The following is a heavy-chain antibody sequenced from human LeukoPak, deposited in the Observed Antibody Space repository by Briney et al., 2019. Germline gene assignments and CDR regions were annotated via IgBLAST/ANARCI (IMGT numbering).Heavy chain of an antibody. CDR2: IIPIFGTA. CDR1: GGAFSSYA. Sequence: ASVKGSCKASGGAFSSYAISWVRQAPGQGLEWMGGIIPIFGTANYAQKFQGRVTITADESTSTAYMELSSLRSEDTAVYYCARVRSGSGYDLDYYYYGMDVWGQGTTVTVSS. J-gene: IGHJ6*02. CDR3: ARVRSGSGYDLDYYYYGMDV. D-gene: IGHD5-12*01. V-gene: IGHV1-69*13.